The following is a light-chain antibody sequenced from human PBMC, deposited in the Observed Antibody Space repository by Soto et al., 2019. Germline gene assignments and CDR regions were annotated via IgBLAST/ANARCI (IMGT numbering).Light chain of an antibody. V-gene: IGKV1-12*01. J-gene: IGKJ1*01. Sequence: DIQMDQSPSSVSASVGDRVTITCRASQGISSSLAWYQQRPGKAPKLLIYAASNLQNGVPSRFSGSGSGTDFTLTISSLQPEDFASYYCQQAKNFPWTCGQGTRVEIK. CDR1: QGISSS. CDR2: AAS. CDR3: QQAKNFPWT.